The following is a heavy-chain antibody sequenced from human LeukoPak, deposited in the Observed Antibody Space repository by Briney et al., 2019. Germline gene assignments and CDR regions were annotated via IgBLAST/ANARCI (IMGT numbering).Heavy chain of an antibody. CDR2: IIPIFGTT. Sequence: SVKVSCKASGDTFINYALSWVRQAPGQGLEWMGGIIPIFGTTNYAQKFQGRVTITTDEPTSTAYMELSSLRSEDTAVYFCARSRKQYYYYYMDVWGKGTTVTVSS. J-gene: IGHJ6*03. V-gene: IGHV1-69*05. CDR3: ARSRKQYYYYYMDV. D-gene: IGHD1/OR15-1a*01. CDR1: GDTFINYA.